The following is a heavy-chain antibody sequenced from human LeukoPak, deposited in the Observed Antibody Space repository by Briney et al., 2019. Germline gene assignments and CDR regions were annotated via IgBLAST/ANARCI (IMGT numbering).Heavy chain of an antibody. V-gene: IGHV4-34*01. CDR1: GGSFSGYY. D-gene: IGHD3-10*01. CDR2: INHSGST. CDR3: ARRPWFGDFDY. Sequence: PSGTLSLTCAVYGGSFSGYYWSWIRQPPGKGLEWIGEINHSGSTNYNPSLKSRVTISVDTSKNQFSLKLSSVTAADTAVYYCARRPWFGDFDYWGQGTLVTVSS. J-gene: IGHJ4*02.